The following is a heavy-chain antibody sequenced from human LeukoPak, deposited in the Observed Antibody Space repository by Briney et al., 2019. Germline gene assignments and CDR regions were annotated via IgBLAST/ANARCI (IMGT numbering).Heavy chain of an antibody. CDR3: ARDVAVAGTEVVY. V-gene: IGHV3-21*01. CDR2: ISSSSSYI. J-gene: IGHJ4*02. Sequence: TGGSLRLSCAASGFTFSSYSMNWVRQAPGKGLEWVSSISSSSSYIYYADSVKGRFTISRDNAKNSLYLQMNSLRAEDTAVYYCARDVAVAGTEVVYWGQGTLVTVSS. CDR1: GFTFSSYS. D-gene: IGHD6-19*01.